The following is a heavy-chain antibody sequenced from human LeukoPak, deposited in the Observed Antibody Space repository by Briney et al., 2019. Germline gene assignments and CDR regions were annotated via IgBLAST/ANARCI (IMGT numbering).Heavy chain of an antibody. D-gene: IGHD3-10*01. J-gene: IGHJ4*02. Sequence: ASVKVSCKASGYTFTGYYIHWVRQAPGQGLEWMGWINPNSGGTNYAQKFQGRVTMTRDTSISTAYMELNRLRSDDTAVYYCARDSNYYGSGSYYNADYWGQGTLVTVSS. CDR1: GYTFTGYY. CDR3: ARDSNYYGSGSYYNADY. V-gene: IGHV1-2*02. CDR2: INPNSGGT.